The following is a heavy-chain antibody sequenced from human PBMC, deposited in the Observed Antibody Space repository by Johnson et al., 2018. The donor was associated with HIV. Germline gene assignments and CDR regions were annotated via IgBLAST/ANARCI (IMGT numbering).Heavy chain of an antibody. V-gene: IGHV3-13*01. CDR1: GFTFSSYD. CDR2: IGTAGDT. Sequence: VQLVESGGGLVQPGGSLRLSCAASGFTFSSYDMHWVRQATGKGLEWVSAIGTAGDTYYPGSVKGRFTISRDNAKNSLYLQMNSLRADDTAVYYCATLNGHAFDIWGQGTMVTVSS. J-gene: IGHJ3*02. CDR3: ATLNGHAFDI.